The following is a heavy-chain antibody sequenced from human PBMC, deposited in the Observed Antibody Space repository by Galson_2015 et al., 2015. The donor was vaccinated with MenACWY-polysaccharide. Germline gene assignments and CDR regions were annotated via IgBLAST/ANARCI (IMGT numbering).Heavy chain of an antibody. Sequence: SLRLSCAASGFTFRTYGMHWVRQAPGKGLECMTVIWNDGKSKYYADFVKGRFTISRDNSRDTLYLQMNSLRVEDTAVYYCARAMLGQSISGSLNNWLDPWGQGTLVIVSS. J-gene: IGHJ5*02. CDR2: IWNDGKSK. CDR1: GFTFRTYG. D-gene: IGHD1-26*01. CDR3: ARAMLGQSISGSLNNWLDP. V-gene: IGHV3-33*01.